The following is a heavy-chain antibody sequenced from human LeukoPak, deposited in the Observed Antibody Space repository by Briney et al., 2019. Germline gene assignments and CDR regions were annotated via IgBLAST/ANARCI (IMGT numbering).Heavy chain of an antibody. CDR3: ATLHAFDI. CDR2: INPSGGST. CDR1: GYTFTSYD. Sequence: ASVKVSCKASGYTFTSYDINWVRQAPGQGLEWMGIINPSGGSTSYAQKFQGRVTMTRDTSTSTVYMELSSLRSEDTAVYYCATLHAFDIWGQGTMVTVSS. J-gene: IGHJ3*02. V-gene: IGHV1-46*01.